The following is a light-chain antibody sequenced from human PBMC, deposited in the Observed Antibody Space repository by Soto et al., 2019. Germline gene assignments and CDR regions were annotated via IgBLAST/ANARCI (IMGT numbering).Light chain of an antibody. CDR3: SSYTSSSTRV. Sequence: QSVLTQPASVSGSPGQSITISCTGTNSDIGDYDYVSWYQHHPGKAPKLMIHEVTNRPSGVSNRFSGSKSGNTAFLTISGLQAEDEADYYYSSYTSSSTRVFGGGTKVTVL. J-gene: IGLJ3*02. V-gene: IGLV2-14*01. CDR1: NSDIGDYDY. CDR2: EVT.